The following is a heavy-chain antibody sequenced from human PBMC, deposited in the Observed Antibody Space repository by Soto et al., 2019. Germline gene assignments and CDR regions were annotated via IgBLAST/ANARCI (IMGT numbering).Heavy chain of an antibody. CDR3: ARAFVDTAMDLMGYWFDP. J-gene: IGHJ5*02. D-gene: IGHD5-18*01. V-gene: IGHV1-69*13. CDR1: GGTFSSYA. CDR2: IIPIFGTA. Sequence: ASVKVSCKASGGTFSSYAISWVRQAPGQGLEWMGGIIPIFGTANFAQKFQGRVTITADESTSTVYMELSSLRSEDTAVYYCARAFVDTAMDLMGYWFDPWGQGTLVTVPS.